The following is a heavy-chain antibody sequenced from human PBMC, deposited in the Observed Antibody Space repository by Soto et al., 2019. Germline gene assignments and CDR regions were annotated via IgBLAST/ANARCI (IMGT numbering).Heavy chain of an antibody. V-gene: IGHV4-59*08. Sequence: SETLSLTCTVSGGSISSYYWSWIRQPPGKGLEWIGYIYYSGSTNYNPSLKSRVTISVDTSKNQFSLKLSSVTAADTAVYYCAILDYSSSWYEDAFDIWGQGTMVTVSS. CDR1: GGSISSYY. CDR2: IYYSGST. D-gene: IGHD6-13*01. CDR3: AILDYSSSWYEDAFDI. J-gene: IGHJ3*02.